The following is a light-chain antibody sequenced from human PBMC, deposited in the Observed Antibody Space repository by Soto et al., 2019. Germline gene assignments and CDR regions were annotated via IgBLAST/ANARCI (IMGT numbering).Light chain of an antibody. CDR3: QHYVERSPIT. J-gene: IGKJ5*01. CDR1: QSVSSR. V-gene: IGKV3-20*01. CDR2: GAS. Sequence: EIVMTQSPGTLSLSPGERATLSCRASQSVSSRLAWYQQKPGQAPRLLISGASSRATGIPDRFSGSVSGTDFTLTISRLEPEDFALYYCQHYVERSPITFGQGTRLEI.